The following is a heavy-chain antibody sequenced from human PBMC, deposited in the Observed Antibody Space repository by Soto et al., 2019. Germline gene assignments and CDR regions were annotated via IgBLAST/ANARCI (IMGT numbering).Heavy chain of an antibody. CDR1: GGSISSGGYY. CDR3: ARDSIDYYDSSGKPNDAFDI. CDR2: IYYSGST. D-gene: IGHD3-22*01. J-gene: IGHJ3*02. Sequence: SETLSLTCTVSGGSISSGGYYWSWIRQHPGKGLEWIGYIYYSGSTYYNPSLKSRVTISVDTSKNQFSLKLSSVTAADTAVYYCARDSIDYYDSSGKPNDAFDIWGQGTMVTVSS. V-gene: IGHV4-31*03.